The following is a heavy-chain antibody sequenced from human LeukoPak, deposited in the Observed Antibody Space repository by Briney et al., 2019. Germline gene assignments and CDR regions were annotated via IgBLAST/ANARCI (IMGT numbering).Heavy chain of an antibody. CDR2: IWYDGSNK. CDR1: GFTFSSYG. CDR3: ARDGYYEVGYYYHMDV. J-gene: IGHJ6*03. Sequence: GRSLRLSCAASGFTFSSYGMHWVRQAPGKGLEWVAVIWYDGSNKYYADSVKGRFTISRDNSKNTLYLQMNSLRAEDTAVYYCARDGYYEVGYYYHMDVWGKGTTVTVSS. D-gene: IGHD3-22*01. V-gene: IGHV3-33*01.